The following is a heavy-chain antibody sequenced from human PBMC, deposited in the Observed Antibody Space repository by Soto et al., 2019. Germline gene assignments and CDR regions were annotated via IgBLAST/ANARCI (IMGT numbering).Heavy chain of an antibody. CDR2: ISSNSAYI. CDR1: GFTFRSFT. Sequence: PGGSLRLSCAASGFTFRSFTMNWVRQAPGKGLEWVSTISSNSAYIYYTDALRGRFTISRDNARNSLHLQMNSLRAEDTAVYYCTRDASRDRSVRGWFDPWGPGTLVTVSS. CDR3: TRDASRDRSVRGWFDP. V-gene: IGHV3-21*01. D-gene: IGHD6-25*01. J-gene: IGHJ5*02.